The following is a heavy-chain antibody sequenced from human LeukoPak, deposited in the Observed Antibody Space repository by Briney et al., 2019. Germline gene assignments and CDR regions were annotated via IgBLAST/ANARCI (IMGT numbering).Heavy chain of an antibody. CDR3: ARDRYYDFWSGYSGHYYYMDV. Sequence: SETLSLTCTVSGGSISSYYWSWIRQPPGKGLEWIVYIYYSGSTNYNPSLKSRVTISVDTSKNQFSLKLSSVTAADTAVYYCARDRYYDFWSGYSGHYYYMDVWGKGTTVPVSS. CDR1: GGSISSYY. J-gene: IGHJ6*03. V-gene: IGHV4-59*01. CDR2: IYYSGST. D-gene: IGHD3-3*01.